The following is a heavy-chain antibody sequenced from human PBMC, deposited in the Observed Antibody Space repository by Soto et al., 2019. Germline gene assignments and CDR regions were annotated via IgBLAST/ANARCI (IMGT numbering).Heavy chain of an antibody. V-gene: IGHV4-34*02. J-gene: IGHJ4*02. CDR1: GGSFSDYY. D-gene: IGHD2-2*01. Sequence: QLQLQQWGAGLLKPSETLSLTCAVHGGSFSDYYWNWIRQPPGKGLEWIGDINHSGSAKYNPSLNSRVTFSLDTSKNEFSLKLSSVTVADTAVYYCARGPRTVVLPGALSFFDNWGQGTLVTVSP. CDR2: INHSGSA. CDR3: ARGPRTVVLPGALSFFDN.